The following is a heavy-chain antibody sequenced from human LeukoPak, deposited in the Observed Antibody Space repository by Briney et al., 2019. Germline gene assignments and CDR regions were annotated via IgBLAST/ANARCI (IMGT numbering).Heavy chain of an antibody. CDR2: INPNSGGT. CDR1: EYTFTGYF. CDR3: AMSSSATRGAFDI. V-gene: IGHV1-2*02. J-gene: IGHJ3*02. Sequence: ASVKVSCKASEYTFTGYFIHWVRLAPGQGLEWMGWINPNSGGTNYAQKLQGRVTMTRDTSINTAYMELSRLKFDDTAVYYCAMSSSATRGAFDIWGQGTMVTVSS. D-gene: IGHD6-6*01.